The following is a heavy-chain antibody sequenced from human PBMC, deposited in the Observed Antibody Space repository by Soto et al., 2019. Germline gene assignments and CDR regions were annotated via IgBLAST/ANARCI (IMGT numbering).Heavy chain of an antibody. Sequence: GGSLRLSGAASGFTFRNYAMRWVRQAPGNGLEWVSSISDSGYITHYADSVKGRFAISRDNSKYTLYLQMSSLRTEDTSLYYCEKSDSTSNSGYDSFDYWGQGTLVTVYS. J-gene: IGHJ4*02. CDR3: EKSDSTSNSGYDSFDY. V-gene: IGHV3-23*01. D-gene: IGHD5-12*01. CDR1: GFTFRNYA. CDR2: ISDSGYIT.